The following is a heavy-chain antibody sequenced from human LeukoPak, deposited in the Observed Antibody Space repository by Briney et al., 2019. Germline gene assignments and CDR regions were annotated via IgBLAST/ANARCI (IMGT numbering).Heavy chain of an antibody. J-gene: IGHJ5*02. CDR2: IRHHGSNE. D-gene: IGHD2-2*02. Sequence: GGSLRLSCAASGFTFSNYGMHWVRQAPGKGLEWVAFIRHHGSNEYYADSVEGRVAISRDNAKNSLYLQMNSLRAEDTAVYYCAREEHPLLYRGGWFDPWGQGTLVTVSS. CDR1: GFTFSNYG. V-gene: IGHV3-30*02. CDR3: AREEHPLLYRGGWFDP.